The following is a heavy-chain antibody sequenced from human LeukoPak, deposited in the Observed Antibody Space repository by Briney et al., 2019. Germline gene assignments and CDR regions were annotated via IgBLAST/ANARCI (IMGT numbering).Heavy chain of an antibody. D-gene: IGHD5-18*01. Sequence: GGSLRLSCAAPGITFSNYNMNWVRQAPGKGLEWISSITSSSSYTFYADSVKGRFTISRDNAKTSLYLQMNSLRAEDTAVYYCARDLSGVAGYTYGRGIDYWGQGTLVTVSS. V-gene: IGHV3-21*01. CDR1: GITFSNYN. CDR3: ARDLSGVAGYTYGRGIDY. CDR2: ITSSSSYT. J-gene: IGHJ4*02.